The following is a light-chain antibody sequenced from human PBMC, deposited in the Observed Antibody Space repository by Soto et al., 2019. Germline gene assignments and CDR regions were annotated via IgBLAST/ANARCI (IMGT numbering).Light chain of an antibody. CDR1: HDISTF. J-gene: IGKJ1*01. V-gene: IGKV1-9*01. Sequence: DIQLTQSPSLLSASIGDRVAITCRASHDISTFLAWYQQKPGKAPKLLIYEASTLQSGVPSRFSGSGSGTEFTLTISGLLPDDFATYYCQHYNSYSEAFGQGTKVDIK. CDR3: QHYNSYSEA. CDR2: EAS.